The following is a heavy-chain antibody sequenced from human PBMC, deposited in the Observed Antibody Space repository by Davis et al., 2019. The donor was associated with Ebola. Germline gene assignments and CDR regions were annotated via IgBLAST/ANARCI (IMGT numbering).Heavy chain of an antibody. D-gene: IGHD3-3*01. CDR1: GFTFDDYA. CDR3: AKDGGEVLEWFYYYYGMDV. J-gene: IGHJ6*02. V-gene: IGHV3-43*02. Sequence: GESLKISCAASGFTFDDYAMHWVRQAPGKGLEWVSLISGDGGSTYYADSVKGRFTISRDNSKNTLYLQMNSLRAEDTAVYYCAKDGGEVLEWFYYYYGMDVWGQGTTVTVSS. CDR2: ISGDGGST.